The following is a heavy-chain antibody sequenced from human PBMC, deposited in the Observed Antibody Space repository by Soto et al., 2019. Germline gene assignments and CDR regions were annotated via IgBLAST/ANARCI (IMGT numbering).Heavy chain of an antibody. Sequence: GASVKVSCKASGYTFSTYSISWVRQAPGQGLEWMGWISTYNGNTNYAQRLQDRVTMTTDTSTSTAYMELRSLRSDDSAVYYCARETAVRDNFDFWGQGTLVTVSS. D-gene: IGHD3-10*01. CDR3: ARETAVRDNFDF. CDR2: ISTYNGNT. CDR1: GYTFSTYS. V-gene: IGHV1-18*01. J-gene: IGHJ4*02.